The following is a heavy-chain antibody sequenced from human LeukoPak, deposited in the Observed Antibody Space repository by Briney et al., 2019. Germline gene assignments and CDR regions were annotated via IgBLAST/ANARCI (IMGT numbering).Heavy chain of an antibody. J-gene: IGHJ4*02. CDR3: ATARRHSSGWYRDY. V-gene: IGHV4-34*01. CDR1: GGSFSGYY. CDR2: INHSGST. Sequence: PSETLSLTCAVYGGSFSGYYWSWIRQPPGKGLEWIGEINHSGSTNYNPSLKSRVTISVDTSKNQFSLKLSSVTAADTAVYYCATARRHSSGWYRDYWGQGTLVTVSS. D-gene: IGHD6-19*01.